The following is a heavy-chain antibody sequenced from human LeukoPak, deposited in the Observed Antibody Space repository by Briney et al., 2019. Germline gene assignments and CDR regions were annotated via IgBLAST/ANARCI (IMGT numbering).Heavy chain of an antibody. J-gene: IGHJ5*02. CDR1: GGSISSSSYY. V-gene: IGHV4-39*07. D-gene: IGHD6-13*01. CDR3: AREGNSSSWYVGWFDP. CDR2: IYYSGST. Sequence: SETLSLTCTVSGGSISSSSYYWGWIRQPPGKGLEWIGSIYYSGSTYYNPSLKSRVTMSVDTSKNQFSLKLSSVTAADTAVYYCAREGNSSSWYVGWFDPWGQGTLVTVSS.